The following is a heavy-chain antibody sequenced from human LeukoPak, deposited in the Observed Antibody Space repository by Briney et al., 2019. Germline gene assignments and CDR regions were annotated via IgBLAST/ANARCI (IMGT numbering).Heavy chain of an antibody. CDR3: AREGSGSSLGYYYYMEV. CDR1: GGSISSYY. Sequence: SETLSLTCTVSGGSISSYYYSWIRQPAGKGLEWIGRINTSGSTNYNPSLKSRVTISADKSKKQFSLRLTSVTAADTAVYYCAREGSGSSLGYYYYMEVWGTGTTVTVSS. CDR2: INTSGST. V-gene: IGHV4-4*07. D-gene: IGHD3-10*01. J-gene: IGHJ6*03.